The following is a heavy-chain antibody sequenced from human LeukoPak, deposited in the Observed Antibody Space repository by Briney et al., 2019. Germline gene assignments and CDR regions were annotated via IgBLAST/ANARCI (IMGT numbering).Heavy chain of an antibody. Sequence: GASVKVSCKASGYTLTSYYMHWVRQAPGQGREWMGIINPSVGSTSYAQKFQGRVTMTRDTSTSTVYMELSSMRSEDTAVYYCARGGRGVVPAAPYFSWCDPWGQGTLVTVSS. CDR3: ARGGRGVVPAAPYFSWCDP. D-gene: IGHD2-2*01. CDR2: INPSVGST. V-gene: IGHV1-46*01. J-gene: IGHJ5*02. CDR1: GYTLTSYY.